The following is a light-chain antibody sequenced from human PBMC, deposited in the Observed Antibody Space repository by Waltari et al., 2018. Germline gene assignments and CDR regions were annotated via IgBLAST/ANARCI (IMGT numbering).Light chain of an antibody. CDR1: QGIRNY. J-gene: IGKJ4*01. V-gene: IGKV1-16*01. CDR2: GAS. CDR3: QQYETYPLT. Sequence: DTQITPSPSSLSASVGDRVTLTYRARQGIRNYLVWFQQKPGKAPKSLIFGASKLQNGVPSRFSGSGSGTDFTLNISSLEPEDFGTYYCQQYETYPLTFGGGTKVEIK.